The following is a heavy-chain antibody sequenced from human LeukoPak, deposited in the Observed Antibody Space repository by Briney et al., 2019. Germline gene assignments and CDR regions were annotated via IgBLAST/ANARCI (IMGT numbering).Heavy chain of an antibody. CDR2: IYYSGST. D-gene: IGHD3-16*01. CDR1: GGSISSYY. Sequence: SETLSLTCTVSGGSISSYYWSWIRQPPGKGLEWIGYIYYSGSTNYNPSLKSRVTISVDTSKNQFSLKLSSVTAADTAIYYCARDARPGGFDYWGQGTLVTVSS. J-gene: IGHJ4*02. V-gene: IGHV4-59*01. CDR3: ARDARPGGFDY.